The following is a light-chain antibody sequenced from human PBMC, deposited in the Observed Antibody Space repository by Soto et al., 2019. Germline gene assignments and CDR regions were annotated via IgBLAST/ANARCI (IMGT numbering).Light chain of an antibody. J-gene: IGKJ4*01. Sequence: DIQITQSPSTLSSSVLERFTITCRASQGISSNLAWYRQKPGKVPKLLISAASTLQSGVPSRLSGSGSGTDFTLTISSLQPEDFATYYCQQFKSYPLTFGGGTKVDI. CDR3: QQFKSYPLT. CDR2: AAS. V-gene: IGKV1-9*01. CDR1: QGISSN.